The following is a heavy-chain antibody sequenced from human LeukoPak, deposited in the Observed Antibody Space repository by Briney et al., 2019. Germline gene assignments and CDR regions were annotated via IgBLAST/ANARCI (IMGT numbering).Heavy chain of an antibody. Sequence: SETLSLTCAVYGGSFSGYYWSWIRQPPGKGREWIGEINHSGSTNYNPSLKSRVTISVDTSKNQFPLKLSSVTAADTAVYYCARQYSSGWYYFDYWGQGTLVTVSS. D-gene: IGHD6-19*01. CDR3: ARQYSSGWYYFDY. CDR2: INHSGST. J-gene: IGHJ4*02. V-gene: IGHV4-34*01. CDR1: GGSFSGYY.